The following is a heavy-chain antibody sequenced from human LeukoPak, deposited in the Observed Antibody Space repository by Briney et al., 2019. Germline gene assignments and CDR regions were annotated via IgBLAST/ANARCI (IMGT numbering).Heavy chain of an antibody. J-gene: IGHJ5*02. CDR2: ISGTGGRI. V-gene: IGHV3-23*01. Sequence: GGSLRLSCAPSGITFSSYAMSWVRQAPGKGLEWVSAISGTGGRIYYGDSVKGRFTISRDNSKNTLYLQMNSLRAEDTAIYYCAKDRGIVPAADNWFDPWGQGTLVTVSS. CDR3: AKDRGIVPAADNWFDP. CDR1: GITFSSYA. D-gene: IGHD2-2*01.